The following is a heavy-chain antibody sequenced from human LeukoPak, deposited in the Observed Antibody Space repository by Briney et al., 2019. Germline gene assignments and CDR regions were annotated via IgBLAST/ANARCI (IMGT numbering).Heavy chain of an antibody. CDR2: IDPTESYI. CDR3: ARVETSGSRDFDL. J-gene: IGHJ4*02. CDR1: GYSFTTYW. Sequence: GESLRISCQGSGYSFTTYWITWVRQMPGKGLEWMGTIDPTESYINYSPSFQGHVVISVDKSISTAYLKWNSLEASDTAMYYCARVETSGSRDFDLWGQGTLVTVSS. V-gene: IGHV5-10-1*01. D-gene: IGHD3-10*01.